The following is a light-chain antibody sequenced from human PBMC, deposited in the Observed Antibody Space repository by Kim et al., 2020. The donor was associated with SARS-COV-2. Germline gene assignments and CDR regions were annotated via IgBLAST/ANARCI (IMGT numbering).Light chain of an antibody. Sequence: DVQMTQSPSTLAASVGDRVTITCRASQGVSSYVAWFQQKSGRVPKRLIMAASSLQRGAPSRFSGSGSGTEFTLTITSLQPEDFATYYCLQHYIYPYTFGQGTKLEI. CDR2: AAS. J-gene: IGKJ2*01. V-gene: IGKV1-17*03. CDR3: LQHYIYPYT. CDR1: QGVSSY.